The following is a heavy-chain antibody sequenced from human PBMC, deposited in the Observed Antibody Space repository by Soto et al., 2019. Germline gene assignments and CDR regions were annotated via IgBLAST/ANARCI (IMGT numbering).Heavy chain of an antibody. CDR3: AREVTVASYSFDF. Sequence: GASVKVSCKASGGTFNNYALSWVRQPPGQGLEWMGGIIPIFNSANYAQKFQGRVTITADDSTSTAYMELRSLRPDDTAVYYCAREVTVASYSFDFWGQGTLVTVSS. V-gene: IGHV1-69*13. D-gene: IGHD5-12*01. CDR2: IIPIFNSA. CDR1: GGTFNNYA. J-gene: IGHJ4*02.